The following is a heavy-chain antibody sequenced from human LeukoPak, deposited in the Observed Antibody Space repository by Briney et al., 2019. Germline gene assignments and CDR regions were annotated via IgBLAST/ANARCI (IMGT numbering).Heavy chain of an antibody. CDR1: GGSISSYY. J-gene: IGHJ5*02. CDR3: ARMKVRATSWFDP. V-gene: IGHV4-59*01. D-gene: IGHD1-26*01. CDR2: IYYSGST. Sequence: SETQSLTCTVSGGSISSYYWSWIRQPPGKGLEWIGCIYYSGSTNYNPSLKSRVTISVDTSKNPFSLKLSSLTAADTAVYYCARMKVRATSWFDPWGQGTLVTVSS.